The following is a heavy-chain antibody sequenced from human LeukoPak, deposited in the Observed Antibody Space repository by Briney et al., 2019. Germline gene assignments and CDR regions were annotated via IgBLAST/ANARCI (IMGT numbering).Heavy chain of an antibody. Sequence: PGGSLKLSCAASGFTFSGSAMHWVCQASGKGLEWVGRIRSKANNYATAYAASVTGRFTISRDDSKNTAYLQMNSLKTEDTAVYYCTFGSGSSHWGQGTLVTVSS. CDR3: TFGSGSSH. CDR2: IRSKANNYAT. V-gene: IGHV3-73*01. D-gene: IGHD3-10*01. CDR1: GFTFSGSA. J-gene: IGHJ1*01.